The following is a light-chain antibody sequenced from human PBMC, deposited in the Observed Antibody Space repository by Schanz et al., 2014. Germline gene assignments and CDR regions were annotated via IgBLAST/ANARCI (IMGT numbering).Light chain of an antibody. V-gene: IGKV1-5*01. J-gene: IGKJ2*01. CDR1: QRISHW. CDR2: DAS. CDR3: QQYNSVMYT. Sequence: DIQMTQSPSTLSASVGDRVTITCRASQRISHWLAWYQQKPGKAPKLLIYDASNLQSEVLSRFSGSGSGTEFTLTISRLHPDDFATYYCQQYNSVMYTFGQGTKLEIK.